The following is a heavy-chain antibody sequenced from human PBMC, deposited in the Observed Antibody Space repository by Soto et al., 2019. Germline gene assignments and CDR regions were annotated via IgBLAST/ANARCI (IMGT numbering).Heavy chain of an antibody. CDR2: VWNDGINK. D-gene: IGHD6-19*01. CDR3: ARCRYSSGWYGEY. J-gene: IGHJ4*02. CDR1: GFTFSSYG. Sequence: QVQLVESGGGVVQPGRSLRLSCAASGFTFSSYGMHWVRQAPGKGLEWVAVVWNDGINKYYADSAKGRFTISRDNSENTLYLQMYSLRAEDTAVYYCARCRYSSGWYGEYWGQGTLVTVSS. V-gene: IGHV3-33*01.